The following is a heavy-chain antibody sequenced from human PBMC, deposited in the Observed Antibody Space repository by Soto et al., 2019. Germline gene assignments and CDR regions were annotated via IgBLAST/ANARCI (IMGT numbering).Heavy chain of an antibody. CDR1: RYSFTSYW. CDR2: IDPSDSYT. CDR3: AHRQGYSGYGLLDV. Sequence: GASLKIPCKVSRYSFTSYWISWARELPGKGLEWMGRIDPSDSYTNYIPSFQGHVTISADKSISTAYLQWSRLKASDTAMYYCAHRQGYSGYGLLDVWGQGTTVTVSS. D-gene: IGHD5-12*01. V-gene: IGHV5-10-1*01. J-gene: IGHJ6*02.